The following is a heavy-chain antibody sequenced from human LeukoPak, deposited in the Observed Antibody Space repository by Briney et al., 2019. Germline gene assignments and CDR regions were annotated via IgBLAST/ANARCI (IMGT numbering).Heavy chain of an antibody. Sequence: GGSLRLSCAASGFTFRCYSMNWVRQGPWKGLEWFSSISSSSSYILYADSVKGRFTISRDNAKNSLYLQMNSLRAEDTAVYYCARSRYYDILTGYAYWGQGTLVTVSS. CDR1: GFTFRCYS. J-gene: IGHJ4*02. D-gene: IGHD3-9*01. CDR3: ARSRYYDILTGYAY. CDR2: ISSSSSYI. V-gene: IGHV3-21*01.